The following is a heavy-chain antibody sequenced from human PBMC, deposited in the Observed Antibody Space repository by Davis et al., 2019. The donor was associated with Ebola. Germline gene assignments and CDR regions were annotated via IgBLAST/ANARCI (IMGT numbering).Heavy chain of an antibody. CDR1: GYTFTGYS. D-gene: IGHD3-3*01. Sequence: AASVKVSCKASGYTFTGYSMHWVRQAPGQRLEWMGWINAGNGNTKYSQKVQGRVTITKDTSASTAYMELSSLRAEDTAVYYCAREYFSSITIFGVVTPSWYFGLWGRGTLVTVSS. CDR2: INAGNGNT. V-gene: IGHV1-3*01. CDR3: AREYFSSITIFGVVTPSWYFGL. J-gene: IGHJ2*01.